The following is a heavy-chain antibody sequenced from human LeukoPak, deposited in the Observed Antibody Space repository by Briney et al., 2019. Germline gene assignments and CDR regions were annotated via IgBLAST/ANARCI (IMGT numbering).Heavy chain of an antibody. J-gene: IGHJ5*02. Sequence: SETLSLTCTVSGGSLSSYYGSWIRQPAGKGLEWIGRIYTSGSTNYNPSLKSRVTMSVDTSKNQFSLKLSSVTAADTAVYYCARVKSFGGAAGFRWFDPWGQGTLVTVSS. D-gene: IGHD6-13*01. CDR3: ARVKSFGGAAGFRWFDP. V-gene: IGHV4-4*07. CDR1: GGSLSSYY. CDR2: IYTSGST.